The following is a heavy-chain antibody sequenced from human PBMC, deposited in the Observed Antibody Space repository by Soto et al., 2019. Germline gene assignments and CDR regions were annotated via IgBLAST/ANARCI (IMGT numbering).Heavy chain of an antibody. CDR1: GFSLSTSGVG. CDR2: IYWDDDK. D-gene: IGHD7-27*01. CDR3: AHANWSDNWFDP. J-gene: IGHJ5*02. V-gene: IGHV2-5*02. Sequence: QITLKESGPTLVKPTQTLTLTCTFSGFSLSTSGVGVGWIRQPPGKALEWLALIYWDDDKRYSPSLKSRLTITKDTAKTQVVLTMTNMDPVDTATYYCAHANWSDNWFDPWGQGTLVTVSS.